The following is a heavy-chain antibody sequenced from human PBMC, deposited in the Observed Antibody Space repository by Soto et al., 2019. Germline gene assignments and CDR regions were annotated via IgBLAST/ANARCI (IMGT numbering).Heavy chain of an antibody. CDR3: TTEYSRSWYAYS. V-gene: IGHV3-15*07. CDR2: IKSKPDGGTP. CDR1: GFTFNNAW. D-gene: IGHD6-13*01. Sequence: GGSLRLSCAASGFTFNNAWMNWVRQAPGKGLEWVGRIKSKPDGGTPDYAAPVKGRFTISRDDSKSTLYLQMSSLKTEDTAVYYCTTEYSRSWYAYSWGQGTLVTVSS. J-gene: IGHJ4*02.